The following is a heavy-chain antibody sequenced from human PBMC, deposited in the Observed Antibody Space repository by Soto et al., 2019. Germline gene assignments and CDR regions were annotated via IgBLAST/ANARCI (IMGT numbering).Heavy chain of an antibody. D-gene: IGHD5-12*01. V-gene: IGHV4-4*02. CDR3: ARVVATMSNYFDP. J-gene: IGHJ5*02. CDR2: IYHSGST. Sequence: NPSETLSLTCAVSGGSISSSNWWSWVRQPPGKGLEWIGEIYHSGSTNYNPSLKSRVTISVDKSKNQFSLKLSSVTAADTAVYYCARVVATMSNYFDPWGQGTLVTVSS. CDR1: GGSISSSNW.